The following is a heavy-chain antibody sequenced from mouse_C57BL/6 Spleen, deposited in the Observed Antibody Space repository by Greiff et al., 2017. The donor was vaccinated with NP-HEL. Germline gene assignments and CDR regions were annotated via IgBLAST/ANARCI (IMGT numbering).Heavy chain of an antibody. Sequence: QVHVKQSGAELVRPGASVKLSCKASGYTFTDYYINWVKQRPGQGLEWIARIYPGSGNTYYNEKFKGKATLTAEKSSSTAYMQLSSLTSEDSAVYFCASGDYVLYYAMDYWGQGTSVTVAS. D-gene: IGHD2-4*01. V-gene: IGHV1-76*01. CDR1: GYTFTDYY. CDR3: ASGDYVLYYAMDY. J-gene: IGHJ4*01. CDR2: IYPGSGNT.